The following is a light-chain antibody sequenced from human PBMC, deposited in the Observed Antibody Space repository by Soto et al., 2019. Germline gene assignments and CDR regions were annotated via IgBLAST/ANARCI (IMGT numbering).Light chain of an antibody. J-gene: IGLJ1*01. CDR1: SSDVGGYNY. V-gene: IGLV2-14*01. Sequence: QSVLTQPASVSGSPGQSITISCTGTSSDVGGYNYVSWYQQHPGKAPKLMIYGVNNRPSGVSNRFTGSKSGNTASLTISGLQAEDEADYYCNSYTSSNTRVFGTGPQLTVL. CDR3: NSYTSSNTRV. CDR2: GVN.